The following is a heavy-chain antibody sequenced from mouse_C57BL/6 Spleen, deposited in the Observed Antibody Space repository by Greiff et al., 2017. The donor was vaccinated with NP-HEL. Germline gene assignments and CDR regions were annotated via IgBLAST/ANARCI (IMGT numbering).Heavy chain of an antibody. Sequence: QVQLKQPGAELVKPGASVKLSCKASGYTFTSYWMHWVKQRPGQGLEWIGMIHPNSGSTNYNEKFKSKATLTVDKSSSTAYMQLSSLTSEDSAVYYCARYYYLVGGYFDVWGTGTTVTVSS. CDR2: IHPNSGST. J-gene: IGHJ1*03. CDR3: ARYYYLVGGYFDV. V-gene: IGHV1-64*01. CDR1: GYTFTSYW. D-gene: IGHD1-1*01.